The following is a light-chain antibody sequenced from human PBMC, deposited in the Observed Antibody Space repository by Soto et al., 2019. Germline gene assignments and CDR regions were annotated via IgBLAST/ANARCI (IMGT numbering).Light chain of an antibody. CDR1: QSVSSSY. J-gene: IGKJ2*01. CDR2: GAS. Sequence: EIVLTQSPGTLSLSPGERATLSCRASQSVSSSYLARYQQKPGQAPRLLIYGASSRATGIQDRFSGSGSGTEFTLTIKSLQSEDYAVYFCKQYNNWPYTFGQGTKVDIK. CDR3: KQYNNWPYT. V-gene: IGKV3-20*01.